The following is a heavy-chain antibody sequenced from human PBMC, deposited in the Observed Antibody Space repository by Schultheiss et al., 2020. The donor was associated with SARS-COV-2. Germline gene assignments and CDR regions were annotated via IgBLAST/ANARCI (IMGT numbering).Heavy chain of an antibody. CDR2: INGDGSAS. V-gene: IGHV3-74*01. CDR1: GLTFDDDA. Sequence: GGSLRLSCAASGLTFDDDAMHWVRQAPGKGLEWVSGINGDGSASSYADSVKGRFTVSRDNAGNTLYLQMNNLRVEDTAMYYCARARAEQHLPFSWGPIPHPTTWFGPWGQGTLVTVSS. J-gene: IGHJ5*02. D-gene: IGHD6-13*01. CDR3: ARARAEQHLPFSWGPIPHPTTWFGP.